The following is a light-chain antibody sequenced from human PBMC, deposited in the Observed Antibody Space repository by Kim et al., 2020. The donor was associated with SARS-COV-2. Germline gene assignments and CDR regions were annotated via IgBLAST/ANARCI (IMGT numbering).Light chain of an antibody. J-gene: IGLJ2*01. CDR3: QSYDSRNRV. V-gene: IGLV6-57*03. CDR2: ENN. Sequence: GKTVTISCTRSRGTIASNYVQWYRQRPGSAPTTVISENNQRPSGVPDRFSGSIDSSSNSASLTISGLKTEDEADYYCQSYDSRNRVFGGGTKVTVL. CDR1: RGTIASNY.